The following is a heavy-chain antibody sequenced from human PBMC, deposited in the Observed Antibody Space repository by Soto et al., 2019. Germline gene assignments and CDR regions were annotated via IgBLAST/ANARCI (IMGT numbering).Heavy chain of an antibody. CDR3: TRCGGDCYFDY. D-gene: IGHD2-21*02. CDR1: GFTFGDYA. J-gene: IGHJ4*02. V-gene: IGHV3-49*04. Sequence: GGSLRLSCTASGFTFGDYAMSWVRQAPGKGLEWVGFIRSKAYGGTTEYAASVKGRFTTSRDDSKGIAYLQMNSLKTEDTAVYYCTRCGGDCYFDYWGQGTLVTVSS. CDR2: IRSKAYGGTT.